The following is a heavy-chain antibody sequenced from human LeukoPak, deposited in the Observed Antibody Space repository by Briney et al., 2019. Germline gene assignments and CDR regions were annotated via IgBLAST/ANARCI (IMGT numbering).Heavy chain of an antibody. V-gene: IGHV3-21*04. Sequence: GGSLRLSCAASGFTFSSYSMNWVRQAPGKGLGWVSSISSRSSYIYYTDSVKGRFTISRDNAKNSLYLQMNSLRAEDTAVYYCAKSGLNRFDYWGQGTLVTVSS. CDR1: GFTFSSYS. CDR2: ISSRSSYI. J-gene: IGHJ4*02. CDR3: AKSGLNRFDY. D-gene: IGHD2-15*01.